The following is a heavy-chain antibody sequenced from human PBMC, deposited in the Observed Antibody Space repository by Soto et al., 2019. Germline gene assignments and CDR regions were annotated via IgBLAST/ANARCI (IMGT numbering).Heavy chain of an antibody. D-gene: IGHD3-10*01. CDR1: GFTFSSYG. CDR2: IWYDGSNK. CDR3: AREGDKKDIKFDY. Sequence: GGSLRLSCAASGFTFSSYGMHWVRQAPGKGLEWVAVIWYDGSNKYYADSVKGRFTISRDNSKNTLYLQMNSLRAEDTAVYYCAREGDKKDIKFDYWGQGTLVTVSS. V-gene: IGHV3-33*01. J-gene: IGHJ4*02.